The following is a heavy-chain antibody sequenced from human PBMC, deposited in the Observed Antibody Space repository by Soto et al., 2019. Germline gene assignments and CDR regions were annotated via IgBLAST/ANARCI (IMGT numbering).Heavy chain of an antibody. D-gene: IGHD3-22*01. J-gene: IGHJ6*02. Sequence: QVQLVQSGAEVKKPGSSVKVSCTASGGSLSNFGISWVRQAPGQGLEWMGAIIPVFGTPNYAQKFQDRVTXXAXQSTTTVYMGVRSLTSEDTAVYYCARGDATKIVVTTYYAMDVWGQGTTVTVSS. CDR3: ARGDATKIVVTTYYAMDV. CDR2: IIPVFGTP. CDR1: GGSLSNFG. V-gene: IGHV1-69*12.